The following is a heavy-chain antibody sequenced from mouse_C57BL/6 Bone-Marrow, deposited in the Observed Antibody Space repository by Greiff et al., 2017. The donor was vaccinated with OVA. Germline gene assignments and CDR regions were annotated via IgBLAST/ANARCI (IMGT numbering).Heavy chain of an antibody. CDR3: ARSMAWFAY. V-gene: IGHV1-76*01. CDR2: IYPGSGNT. J-gene: IGHJ3*01. Sequence: VQLQQSGAELVRPGASVKLSCKASGYTFTDYYINWVKQRPGQGLEWIARIYPGSGNTYYNEKFKGKATLTAEKSSSTAYMPLSSLTSEDAAVYFCARSMAWFAYWGQGTLVTVSA. CDR1: GYTFTDYY. D-gene: IGHD2-10*02.